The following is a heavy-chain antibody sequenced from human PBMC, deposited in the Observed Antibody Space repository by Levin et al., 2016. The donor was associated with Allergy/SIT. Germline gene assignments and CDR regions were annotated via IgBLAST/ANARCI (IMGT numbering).Heavy chain of an antibody. J-gene: IGHJ4*02. Sequence: WIRQPPGKGLEWIGYIYYTGPTSYNPSLKRRLTISLDTSKNQFSLRLSSVTAADTAVYYCARDKWLRGHYYFDSWGQGTQVTVSS. CDR3: ARDKWLRGHYYFDS. V-gene: IGHV4-31*02. CDR2: IYYTGPT. D-gene: IGHD5-12*01.